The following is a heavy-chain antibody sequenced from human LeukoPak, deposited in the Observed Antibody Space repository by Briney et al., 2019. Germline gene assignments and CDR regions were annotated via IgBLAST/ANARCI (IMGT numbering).Heavy chain of an antibody. D-gene: IGHD3-10*01. V-gene: IGHV4-39*07. CDR1: GGSITSSSYY. J-gene: IGHJ4*02. Sequence: SETLSLTCTVSGGSITSSSYYWGWIRQPPGKGLEWIGSIYYSGSTYYNPSLKSRVTISVDTSKSQFSLKLSSVTAADTAVYYCARDVVTYYYGSGSYAIDYWGQGTLVTVSS. CDR3: ARDVVTYYYGSGSYAIDY. CDR2: IYYSGST.